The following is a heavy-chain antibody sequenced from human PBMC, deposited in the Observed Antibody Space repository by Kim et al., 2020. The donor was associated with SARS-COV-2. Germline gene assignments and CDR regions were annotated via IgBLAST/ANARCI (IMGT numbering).Heavy chain of an antibody. CDR2: ISWNSGSI. CDR1: GFTFDDYA. V-gene: IGHV3-9*01. J-gene: IGHJ2*01. Sequence: GGSLRLSCAASGFTFDDYAMHWVRQAPGKGLEWVSGISWNSGSIGYADSVKGRFTISRDNAKNSLYLQMNSLRAEDTALYYCAKAGPPRSSHPECSSTGCRSGSWPQEGKWCFDLWGSGSLVTVS. CDR3: AKAGPPRSSHPECSSTGCRSGSWPQEGKWCFDL. D-gene: IGHD2-2*01.